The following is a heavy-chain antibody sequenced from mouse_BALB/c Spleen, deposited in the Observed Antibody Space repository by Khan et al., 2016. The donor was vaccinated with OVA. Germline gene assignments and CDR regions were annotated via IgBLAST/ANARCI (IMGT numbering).Heavy chain of an antibody. CDR2: INYSGSA. J-gene: IGHJ4*01. D-gene: IGHD1-1*01. CDR3: AREASRYSYAMDY. CDR1: GYSITSDYA. Sequence: EVQLQESGPGLVKPSQSLSLTCTVTGYSITSDYAWNLIRQFPGNQLEWMGYINYSGSANYNPALKSRTSITPATSKNQFFLQLNSVATADSATYYCAREASRYSYAMDYWGQGTSVTVSS. V-gene: IGHV3-2*02.